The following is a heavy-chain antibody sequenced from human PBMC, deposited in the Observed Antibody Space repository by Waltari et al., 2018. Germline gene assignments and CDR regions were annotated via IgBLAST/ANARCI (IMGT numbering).Heavy chain of an antibody. D-gene: IGHD5-12*01. CDR3: ARDGGGYSGYDSASYYYYYYMDV. CDR1: GFTFSSYW. J-gene: IGHJ6*03. V-gene: IGHV3-7*01. CDR2: IKQDGSEK. Sequence: EVQLVESGGGLVQPGGSLRLSCAASGFTFSSYWMNWVRQAPGKGLEWVAYIKQDGSEKYYVDSVKGRFTISRDNAKNSLYLQMNSLRAEDTAVYYCARDGGGYSGYDSASYYYYYYMDVWGKGTTVTVSS.